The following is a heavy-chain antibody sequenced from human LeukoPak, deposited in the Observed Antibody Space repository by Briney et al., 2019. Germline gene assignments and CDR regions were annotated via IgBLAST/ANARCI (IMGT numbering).Heavy chain of an antibody. J-gene: IGHJ6*03. Sequence: GGSLRLSCAASGFTFSTYAMSWVRQAPGKGLEWVSTISGSGGNTFYADSVRGQFTISRDNSKNTVYLQMNSLRVEDTAVLYCAKMRGQLQLQYYMDVWGPGTTVAVSS. D-gene: IGHD6-6*01. V-gene: IGHV3-23*01. CDR2: ISGSGGNT. CDR1: GFTFSTYA. CDR3: AKMRGQLQLQYYMDV.